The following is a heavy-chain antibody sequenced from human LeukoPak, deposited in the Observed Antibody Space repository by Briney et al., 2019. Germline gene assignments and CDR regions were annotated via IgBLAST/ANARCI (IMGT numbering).Heavy chain of an antibody. Sequence: PGGSLRLSCAASGDTFSNYWMHWIRQAPGKGLVWVSHINSDGSSTSYADSVKGRFTISRDNAKNTLYLQMNSLRAEDTAVYYCAQQMLEYYYYGMDVWDQGTTVTVSS. CDR3: AQQMLEYYYYGMDV. J-gene: IGHJ6*02. V-gene: IGHV3-74*01. CDR1: GDTFSNYW. CDR2: INSDGSST. D-gene: IGHD3-16*01.